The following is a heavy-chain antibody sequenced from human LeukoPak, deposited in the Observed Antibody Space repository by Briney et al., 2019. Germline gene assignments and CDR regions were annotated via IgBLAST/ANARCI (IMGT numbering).Heavy chain of an antibody. V-gene: IGHV4-34*01. Sequence: SETLSLTCAVYGGSFSGYYWSWIRQSPEKGLEWIGEINHSGGTNYKPSLKSRITISVDTSKNQFSLKLSSVTAADTAVYYCARWGPGAFDIWAKGQWSPSLQ. J-gene: IGHJ3*02. CDR1: GGSFSGYY. D-gene: IGHD3-10*01. CDR2: INHSGGT. CDR3: ARWGPGAFDI.